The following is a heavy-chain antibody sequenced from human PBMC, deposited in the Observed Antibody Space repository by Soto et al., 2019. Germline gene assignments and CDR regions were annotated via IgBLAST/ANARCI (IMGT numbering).Heavy chain of an antibody. CDR1: GFTVSSNY. J-gene: IGHJ4*02. Sequence: GSLRLSCAASGFTVSSNYMSWVRQAPGKGLEWVSVIYSGGSTYYADSVKGRFTISRDNSKNTLYLQMNSLRAEDTAVYYCARGGRDGYNYNYFDYWGQGTLVTVSS. V-gene: IGHV3-53*01. CDR3: ARGGRDGYNYNYFDY. CDR2: IYSGGST. D-gene: IGHD5-12*01.